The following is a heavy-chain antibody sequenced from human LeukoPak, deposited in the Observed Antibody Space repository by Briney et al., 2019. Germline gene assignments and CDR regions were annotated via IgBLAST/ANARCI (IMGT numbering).Heavy chain of an antibody. V-gene: IGHV3-23*01. J-gene: IGHJ4*02. D-gene: IGHD3-3*01. CDR2: ISGSVGST. CDR3: AKDSAIFGVVIIPLDY. CDR1: GFTFSSYA. Sequence: VGSLRLSCAASGFTFSSYAMSWVRQTPGKGLEWVSAISGSVGSTYYADSVKGRFTISRDNSKNTLYLQMNSLRAEDTAVYYCAKDSAIFGVVIIPLDYWGQGTLVTVSS.